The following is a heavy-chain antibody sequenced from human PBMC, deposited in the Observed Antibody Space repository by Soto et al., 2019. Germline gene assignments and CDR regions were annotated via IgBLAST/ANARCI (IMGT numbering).Heavy chain of an antibody. CDR1: GFTFSSYS. Sequence: PGGSLSLSCAASGFTFSSYSMNWVRQAPGKGLEWVSSISSSSSYIYYADSVKGRFTISRDNAKNSLYLQMNSLRAEDTAVYYCARVGSSWYHAFDIWGQGTMVTVSS. V-gene: IGHV3-21*01. CDR2: ISSSSSYI. CDR3: ARVGSSWYHAFDI. D-gene: IGHD6-13*01. J-gene: IGHJ3*02.